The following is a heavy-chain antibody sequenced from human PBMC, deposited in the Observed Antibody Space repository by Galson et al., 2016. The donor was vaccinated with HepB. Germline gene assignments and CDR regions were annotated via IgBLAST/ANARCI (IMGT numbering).Heavy chain of an antibody. Sequence: SLRLSCAASGFTFSSFAMTWVRQAPGKGLEWVSSLSGSADKSFYADSLKGRFTISRDNSNNTLYLQMNSLTTEDTAVYYCARDDYSGGRGSPDYWGQGTLVTVSS. D-gene: IGHD4/OR15-4a*01. J-gene: IGHJ4*02. V-gene: IGHV3-23*01. CDR3: ARDDYSGGRGSPDY. CDR1: GFTFSSFA. CDR2: LSGSADKS.